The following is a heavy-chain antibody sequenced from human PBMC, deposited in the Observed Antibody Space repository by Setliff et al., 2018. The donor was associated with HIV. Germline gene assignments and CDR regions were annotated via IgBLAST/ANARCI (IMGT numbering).Heavy chain of an antibody. D-gene: IGHD3-22*01. CDR2: IYYSGST. J-gene: IGHJ4*02. Sequence: SETLSLTCTVSGGSISSSSYYWGWIRQPPGKGLEWIGSIYYSGSTYYNPSLKSRVTISVDTSKNQFSLKLSSATAADTAVYYCARVAPGAYYYDSSGYLTPPYYFDYWGQGTLVTVSS. V-gene: IGHV4-39*07. CDR1: GGSISSSSYY. CDR3: ARVAPGAYYYDSSGYLTPPYYFDY.